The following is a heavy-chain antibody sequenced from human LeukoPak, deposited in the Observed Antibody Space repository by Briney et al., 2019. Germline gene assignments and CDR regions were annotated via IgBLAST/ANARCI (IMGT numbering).Heavy chain of an antibody. CDR1: GYTFTGYY. V-gene: IGHV1-2*02. D-gene: IGHD6-13*01. Sequence: ASVKVSCKASGYTFTGYYMHWVRQAPGQGLERMGWINPNSGGTNYAQKFQGRVTMTRDTSISTAYMELSRLRSDDTAVYYCAKEYAAAAGTVVGNWFDPWGQGTLVTVSS. CDR3: AKEYAAAAGTVVGNWFDP. CDR2: INPNSGGT. J-gene: IGHJ5*02.